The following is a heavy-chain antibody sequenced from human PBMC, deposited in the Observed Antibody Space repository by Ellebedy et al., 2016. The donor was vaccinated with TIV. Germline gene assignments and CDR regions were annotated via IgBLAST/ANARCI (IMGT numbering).Heavy chain of an antibody. V-gene: IGHV3-30*01. CDR3: VRGRNTAKSPFFDY. D-gene: IGHD2/OR15-2a*01. Sequence: SLKISCAASGFTLSDYPMVWVRQAPGKGPEWLASVSEDGSEKYFSDSVKGRLSTSRDNSQNTLYLQMKTLGPEDTAVYYCVRGRNTAKSPFFDYWGQGTLVTVSS. CDR2: VSEDGSEK. CDR1: GFTLSDYP. J-gene: IGHJ4*02.